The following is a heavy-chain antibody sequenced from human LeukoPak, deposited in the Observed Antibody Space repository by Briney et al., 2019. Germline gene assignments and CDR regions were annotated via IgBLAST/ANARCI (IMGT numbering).Heavy chain of an antibody. J-gene: IGHJ4*02. Sequence: ASVKVSCKTSGYTFTSCYMHWVRQAPGQGLEWMGMINPSAGSTRYAQKFQGRVTMTTDTSTSTVYMELSSLRSEDTAVYYCARGGCGDSAAPFDDWGQGTLVPVSA. CDR2: INPSAGST. CDR3: ARGGCGDSAAPFDD. V-gene: IGHV1-46*01. D-gene: IGHD2-21*02. CDR1: GYTFTSCY.